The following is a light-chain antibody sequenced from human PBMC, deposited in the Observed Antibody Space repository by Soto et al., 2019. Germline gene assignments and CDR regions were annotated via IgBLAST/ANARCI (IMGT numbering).Light chain of an antibody. Sequence: QSALTQPASVSGSPGQSITISCTGTSSDIGSHNFVSWHQQHPGKAPKFIIYGVSNRPSWVSNRFSGSKSGNTASLTISGLQADDEADYYCSSYTSTYIWVFGGGTKLTVL. V-gene: IGLV2-14*01. CDR2: GVS. CDR1: SSDIGSHNF. J-gene: IGLJ3*02. CDR3: SSYTSTYIWV.